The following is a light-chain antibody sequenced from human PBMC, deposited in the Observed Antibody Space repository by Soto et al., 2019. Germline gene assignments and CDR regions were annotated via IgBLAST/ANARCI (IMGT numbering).Light chain of an antibody. CDR1: SSNIGKND. V-gene: IGLV1-51*01. J-gene: IGLJ3*02. CDR3: GTWDSSLSAGV. CDR2: DND. Sequence: QSVLTQPPSVSAAPGQKVTISCSGSSSNIGKNDILWYQQFPGTAPKLLIYDNDKRPSGIPVRFSGSKSGTSATLGITGLQTGDEADYYCGTWDSSLSAGVFGGGTQLTVL.